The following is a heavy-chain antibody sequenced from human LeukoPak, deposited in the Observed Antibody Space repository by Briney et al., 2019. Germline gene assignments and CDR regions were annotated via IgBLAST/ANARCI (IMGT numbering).Heavy chain of an antibody. J-gene: IGHJ4*02. CDR2: IYTSGST. D-gene: IGHD6-19*01. CDR1: GGSISSYY. Sequence: PSETLSLTCTVSGGSISSYYWSWIRQPAGKGLEWIGRIYTSGSTNYNPSLKSRVTMSVDTSKNQFSLKLTSVTASDTAVYYCAGTGQWLAFDYWGQGTLVTVSS. V-gene: IGHV4-4*07. CDR3: AGTGQWLAFDY.